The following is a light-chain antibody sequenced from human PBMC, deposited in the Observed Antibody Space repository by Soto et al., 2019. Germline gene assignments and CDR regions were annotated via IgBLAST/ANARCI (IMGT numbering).Light chain of an antibody. CDR3: QHFKSFPIT. CDR2: WAS. J-gene: IGKJ5*01. CDR1: QSVLYSSNNRNY. V-gene: IGKV4-1*01. Sequence: DIVMTQSPDSLAVSLGERATINCKSSQSVLYSSNNRNYLAWYQQKPGQPPKLLIYWASTRESGVPDRFSGSGSGTDFTLTISSLQPEDFATYYCQHFKSFPITFGQGTRLEIK.